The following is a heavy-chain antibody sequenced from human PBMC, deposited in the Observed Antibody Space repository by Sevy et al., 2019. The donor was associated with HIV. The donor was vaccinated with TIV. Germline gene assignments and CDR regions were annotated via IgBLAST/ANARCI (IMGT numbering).Heavy chain of an antibody. CDR3: AGRIAVAAFDY. J-gene: IGHJ4*02. D-gene: IGHD6-19*01. CDR2: NYTSGTP. V-gene: IGHV4-61*02. CDR1: GGSFGSSSYY. Sequence: SETLSLTCTVSGGSFGSSSYYWNWIRQPAGKGLEWIGRNYTSGTPNYNPSLKSRVTMSVDTSKNQFSLKLSSVTAADTAVYYCAGRIAVAAFDYWGQGNLVTVSS.